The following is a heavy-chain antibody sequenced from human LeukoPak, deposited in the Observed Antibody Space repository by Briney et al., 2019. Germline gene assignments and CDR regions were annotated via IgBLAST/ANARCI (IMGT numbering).Heavy chain of an antibody. V-gene: IGHV4-4*07. CDR2: IYTSGST. CDR3: ARGESLPTVTTLRPDEYFQH. J-gene: IGHJ1*01. CDR1: GGSISSYY. Sequence: PSETLSLTCTVSGGSISSYYWSWIRQPAGKGLEWIGRIYTSGSTNYNPSLKSRVTMSVDTSKNQFSLKLSSVTAADTAVYYCARGESLPTVTTLRPDEYFQHWGQGTLVTVSS. D-gene: IGHD4-17*01.